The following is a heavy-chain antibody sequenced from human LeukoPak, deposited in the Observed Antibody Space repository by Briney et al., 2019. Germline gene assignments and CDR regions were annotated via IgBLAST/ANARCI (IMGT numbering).Heavy chain of an antibody. V-gene: IGHV4-59*01. Sequence: SETLSLTCTVSGGSISSYYWSWIRQPPGKGLEWIGYIYYSGSTNYNPPLKSRVTISVDTSKNQFSLKLSSVTAADTAVYYCASFYSGYDSYCQHWGQGTLVTVSS. CDR2: IYYSGST. CDR3: ASFYSGYDSYCQH. D-gene: IGHD5-12*01. J-gene: IGHJ1*01. CDR1: GGSISSYY.